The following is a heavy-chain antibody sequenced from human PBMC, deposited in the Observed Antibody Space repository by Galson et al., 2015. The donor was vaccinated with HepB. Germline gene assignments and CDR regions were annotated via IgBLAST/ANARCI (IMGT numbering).Heavy chain of an antibody. CDR1: GYTFTSYA. D-gene: IGHD3-22*01. J-gene: IGHJ6*02. CDR3: ARDHRREYYYDSSGYYYSYYYYYGMDV. CDR2: INAGNGNT. Sequence: SVKVSCKASGYTFTSYAMHWVRQAPGQRLEWMGWINAGNGNTKYSQKFQGRVTITRDTSASTAYMELSSLRSEDTAVYYCARDHRREYYYDSSGYYYSYYYYYGMDVWVQGTTVTVSS. V-gene: IGHV1-3*01.